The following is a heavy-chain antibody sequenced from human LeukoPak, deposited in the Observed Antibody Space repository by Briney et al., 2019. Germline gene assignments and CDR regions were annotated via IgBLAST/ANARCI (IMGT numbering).Heavy chain of an antibody. CDR3: ARVGARQILEY. CDR2: IKQDGGER. Sequence: GGSLRLSCAASEFTFSSYWMSWVRQAPGKGLEWVANIKQDGGERYYLDSVKGRFTVSRDNAKNSLYLQMNSLRAEDTAVYYCARVGARQILEYWGQGTLVTVSS. J-gene: IGHJ4*02. CDR1: EFTFSSYW. V-gene: IGHV3-7*01. D-gene: IGHD4-17*01.